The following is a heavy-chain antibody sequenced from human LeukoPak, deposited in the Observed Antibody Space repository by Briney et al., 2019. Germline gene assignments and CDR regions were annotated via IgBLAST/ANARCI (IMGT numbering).Heavy chain of an antibody. CDR1: GASISNYY. J-gene: IGHJ4*02. V-gene: IGHV4-59*01. CDR2: YYYGGST. CDR3: ASRYGSGSYGFDF. Sequence: SETLSLTCTISGASISNYYWTWIRQPPGKGLEWIGYYYYGGSTEYNPSLKSRVTISVDTFKNQFSLKLSSVTAADTAEYYCASRYGSGSYGFDFWGQGTLVTVSS. D-gene: IGHD3-10*01.